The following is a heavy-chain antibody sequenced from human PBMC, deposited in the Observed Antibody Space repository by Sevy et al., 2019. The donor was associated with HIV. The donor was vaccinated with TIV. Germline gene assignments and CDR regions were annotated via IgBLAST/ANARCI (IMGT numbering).Heavy chain of an antibody. CDR1: GFSFSSYG. Sequence: GGSLRLSCAASGFSFSSYGMHWLRQAPGKGLEWMSYIQYDGSNKDYADSVKGRFTISRDNSKNTLYLQMNSLRVEDTAVFYCVKEGGGEGGDHWGQGTLVTVSS. CDR2: IQYDGSNK. V-gene: IGHV3-30*02. D-gene: IGHD2-21*01. J-gene: IGHJ4*02. CDR3: VKEGGGEGGDH.